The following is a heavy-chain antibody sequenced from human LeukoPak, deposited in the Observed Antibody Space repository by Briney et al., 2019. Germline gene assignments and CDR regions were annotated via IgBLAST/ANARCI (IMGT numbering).Heavy chain of an antibody. CDR1: GFTFSSYE. D-gene: IGHD3-22*01. Sequence: GGSLRLSCAASGFTFSSYEMNWVRQAPGKGLEWLSYISSNGNTIEYADSVKGRFFISRDNAKNSLFLQMNSLRPEDTGVYYCANSGYYYDSSGYSDYWGQGTLVTVSS. J-gene: IGHJ4*02. V-gene: IGHV3-48*03. CDR3: ANSGYYYDSSGYSDY. CDR2: ISSNGNTI.